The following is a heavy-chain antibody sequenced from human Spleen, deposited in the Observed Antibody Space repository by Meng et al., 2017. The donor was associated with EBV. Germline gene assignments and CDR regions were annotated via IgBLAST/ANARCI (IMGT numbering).Heavy chain of an antibody. D-gene: IGHD3-10*01. CDR2: LIPLSDAP. J-gene: IGHJ4*02. CDR3: ASESGRGFTPDY. CDR1: GGTFRSDA. Sequence: QGQGVQAGAEVKKPGSSVKVSCKTSGGTFRSDAISWVRQAPGQGLGWMGGLIPLSDAPHYAQKFQGRVTITADESTSTHYLDLSGLRAEDTAVYYCASESGRGFTPDYWGQGTLVTVSS. V-gene: IGHV1-69*01.